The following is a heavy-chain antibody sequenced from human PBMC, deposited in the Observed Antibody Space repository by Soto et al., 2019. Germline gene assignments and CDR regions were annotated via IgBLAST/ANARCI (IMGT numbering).Heavy chain of an antibody. V-gene: IGHV3-33*01. D-gene: IGHD3-10*01. CDR1: GFTFSSYG. Sequence: QVQLVESGGGVVQPGRSLRLSCAASGFTFSSYGMHWVRQAPDKGLEWVAVIWYDGSNKYYADSVKGRFTISRDNSKNTLYLQMNSLRAEDTAVYYCARDITMVRGVIARYYYGMDVWGQGTTVTVSS. CDR3: ARDITMVRGVIARYYYGMDV. CDR2: IWYDGSNK. J-gene: IGHJ6*02.